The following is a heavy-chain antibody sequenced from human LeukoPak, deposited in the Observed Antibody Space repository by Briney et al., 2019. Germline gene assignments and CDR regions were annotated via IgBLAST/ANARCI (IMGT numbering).Heavy chain of an antibody. D-gene: IGHD1-26*01. CDR1: AYTFTSNG. CDR2: ISAYNGNT. V-gene: IGHV1-18*01. CDR3: PRDESLWDLQH. Sequence: ASVNVSCNASAYTFTSNGISRVRHAPGQGLEWMGWISAYNGNTNYAQKLQGRVTMTTNTSTSTAYKELRRLRSTATALCYCPRDESLWDLQHWGQGTLVTVSS. J-gene: IGHJ1*01.